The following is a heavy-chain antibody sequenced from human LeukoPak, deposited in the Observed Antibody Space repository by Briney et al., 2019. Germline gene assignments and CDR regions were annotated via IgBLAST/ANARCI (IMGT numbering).Heavy chain of an antibody. V-gene: IGHV3-7*01. CDR1: GFTFSSYW. CDR3: TRDVASSTYHFDSSGLLDY. D-gene: IGHD3-22*01. Sequence: GGSLRLSCAASGFTFSSYWMSWVRQAPGKGLEWVANINEDGNKKYYVDSVKGRLTISRDNAKKSLYLHMDSLRGEDTAVYYCTRDVASSTYHFDSSGLLDYWGQGTLVTVSS. J-gene: IGHJ4*02. CDR2: INEDGNKK.